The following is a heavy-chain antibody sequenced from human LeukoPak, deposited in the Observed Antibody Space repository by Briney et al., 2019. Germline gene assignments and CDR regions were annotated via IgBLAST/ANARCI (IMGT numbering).Heavy chain of an antibody. D-gene: IGHD6-13*01. J-gene: IGHJ4*02. V-gene: IGHV3-30*02. Sequence: GGSLRLSCAASGFTFSSYSMNWVRQAPGKGLEWVTFIQNDGSDKSYAASVQGRFTISRDNSKNTVYLHMNSLRADDTALYYCAREGGRAAPGRFDYWGQGTLVTVSS. CDR2: IQNDGSDK. CDR1: GFTFSSYS. CDR3: AREGGRAAPGRFDY.